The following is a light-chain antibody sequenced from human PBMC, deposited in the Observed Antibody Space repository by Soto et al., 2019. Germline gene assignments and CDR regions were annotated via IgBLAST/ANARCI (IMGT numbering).Light chain of an antibody. Sequence: DIQMTQSPSSLSASVGDRVTITCRASQSIGRFLNWDQQKPGKAPTLLIYAASSLQSGVPSRFSGSGSGTDFTLTISSLQPEDFATYYCQQSYSPPPITFGQGTRLEIK. CDR1: QSIGRF. J-gene: IGKJ5*01. V-gene: IGKV1-39*01. CDR2: AAS. CDR3: QQSYSPPPIT.